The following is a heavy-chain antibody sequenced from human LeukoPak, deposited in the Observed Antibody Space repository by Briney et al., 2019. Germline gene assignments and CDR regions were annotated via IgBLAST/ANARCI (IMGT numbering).Heavy chain of an antibody. D-gene: IGHD2-15*01. CDR1: GFTFSSYT. CDR2: ISSSSSYI. CDR3: ARDSIKTYCSGGICYPYYFDY. Sequence: GGSLRLSCAASGFTFSSYTMNWVRQAPGKGLEWVSSISSSSSYIYYADSVKGRFTTSRDNAKNSLYLQMNSLRAEDTAVYYCARDSIKTYCSGGICYPYYFDYWGQGTLVTVSS. J-gene: IGHJ4*02. V-gene: IGHV3-21*04.